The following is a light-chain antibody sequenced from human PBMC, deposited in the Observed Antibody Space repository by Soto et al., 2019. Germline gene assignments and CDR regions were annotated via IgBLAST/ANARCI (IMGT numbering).Light chain of an antibody. CDR2: GAS. J-gene: IGKJ4*01. Sequence: DIQMTQSPSSLSASVGETVIISCRASETITRYLNWYQSKPGKAPRLLISGASSLQSGVPSRFSGSYSGTDFTLTINSLQPEDFATYYWQQSYSNPLTFGGGTKVEMK. CDR3: QQSYSNPLT. CDR1: ETITRY. V-gene: IGKV1-39*01.